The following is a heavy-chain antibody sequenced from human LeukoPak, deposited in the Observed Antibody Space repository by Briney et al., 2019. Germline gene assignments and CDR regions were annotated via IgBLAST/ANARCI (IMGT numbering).Heavy chain of an antibody. Sequence: ASVKVSCKASGYTFTSYAMHWVRQAPGRRLEWMGWINAGNGNTKYSQKFQGRVTITRDTSASTAYMELSSLRSEDTAVYYCARAEPDYYDSSGYSDFDYWGQGTLVTVSS. CDR2: INAGNGNT. V-gene: IGHV1-3*01. CDR1: GYTFTSYA. CDR3: ARAEPDYYDSSGYSDFDY. J-gene: IGHJ4*02. D-gene: IGHD3-22*01.